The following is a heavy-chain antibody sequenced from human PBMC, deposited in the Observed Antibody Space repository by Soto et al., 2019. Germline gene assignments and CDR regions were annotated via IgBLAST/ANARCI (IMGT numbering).Heavy chain of an antibody. CDR3: ANEDGAVVTLGDI. Sequence: CAASGFTFSSYGMHWVRQAPGKGLEWVAVISYDGSNKYYADSVKGRFTISRDNSKNTLYLQMNSLRAEDTAVYYCANEDGAVVTLGDIWGQGTMVTVSS. CDR2: ISYDGSNK. D-gene: IGHD2-21*02. J-gene: IGHJ3*02. V-gene: IGHV3-30*18. CDR1: GFTFSSYG.